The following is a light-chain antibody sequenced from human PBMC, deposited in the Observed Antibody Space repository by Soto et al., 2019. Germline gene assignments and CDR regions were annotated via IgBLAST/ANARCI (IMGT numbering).Light chain of an antibody. CDR2: DAS. CDR3: QQYNSYWWT. V-gene: IGKV1-5*01. J-gene: IGKJ1*01. Sequence: DIQMTQSPSTLSASVGDRVTITCRASQSISSLLAWYQQKPGKAPKLLIYDASSLESGVPSRFSGSGSGTEFTLTISSLQPDDFATYYCQQYNSYWWTFGQGTKVDIK. CDR1: QSISSL.